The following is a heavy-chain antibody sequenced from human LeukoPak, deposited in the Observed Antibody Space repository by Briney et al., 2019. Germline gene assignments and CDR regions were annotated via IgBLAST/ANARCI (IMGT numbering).Heavy chain of an antibody. CDR3: AKISAPGTTASSGYYLPLWY. CDR1: GFTFSSYA. D-gene: IGHD3-22*01. Sequence: PGGSLRLSCAASGFTFSSYAMSWVRQAPGKGLEWVSAISGSGGSTYYADSVRGRFTISRDNSKNTLYLQMNGLRAEDTAVYYCAKISAPGTTASSGYYLPLWYWGQGTLVTVSS. CDR2: ISGSGGST. J-gene: IGHJ4*02. V-gene: IGHV3-23*01.